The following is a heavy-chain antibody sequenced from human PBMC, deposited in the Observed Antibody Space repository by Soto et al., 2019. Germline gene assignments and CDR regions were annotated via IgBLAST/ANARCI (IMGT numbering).Heavy chain of an antibody. V-gene: IGHV4-31*03. CDR2: IYYSGST. CDR3: ARDPNWHYSHGMDV. Sequence: SETLSLTCTVSGVSISSGGYYWNWVRQHPGKGLEWIGYIYYSGSTYYKPSLNSRLTISLDTSKNQFSLKLTSVTAADTAVYYCARDPNWHYSHGMDVWGQGTTVTVSS. CDR1: GVSISSGGYY. D-gene: IGHD1-7*01. J-gene: IGHJ6*02.